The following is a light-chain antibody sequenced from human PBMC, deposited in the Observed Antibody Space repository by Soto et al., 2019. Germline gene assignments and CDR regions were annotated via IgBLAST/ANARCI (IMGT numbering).Light chain of an antibody. CDR3: QQYNRSPWT. J-gene: IGKJ1*01. CDR2: GAS. V-gene: IGKV3-20*01. CDR1: QSVSSSF. Sequence: EIVLTQSPGTLSLSPGERATLSCRASQSVSSSFLAWYQQKAGQDPRLLIYGASNRATGIPERFSGSGSGKEFTLTISSLEPEDFAVYYCQQYNRSPWTFGQGTKVEIK.